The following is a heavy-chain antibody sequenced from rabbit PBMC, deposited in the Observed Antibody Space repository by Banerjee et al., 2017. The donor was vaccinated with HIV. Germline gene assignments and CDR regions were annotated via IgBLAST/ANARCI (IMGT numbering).Heavy chain of an antibody. CDR1: GFSFSSSYY. D-gene: IGHD6-1*01. V-gene: IGHV1S45*01. CDR2: INTSSGNT. CDR3: ARGDDGDPSDGYALSL. J-gene: IGHJ4*01. Sequence: QEQLVESGGGLVQPEGSLTLTCTASGFSFSSSYYMSWVRQAPGKGLEWIACINTSSGNTVYASWAKGRFTISKTSSTTVTLQITSLTAADMATYFCARGDDGDPSDGYALSLWGPGTLVTVS.